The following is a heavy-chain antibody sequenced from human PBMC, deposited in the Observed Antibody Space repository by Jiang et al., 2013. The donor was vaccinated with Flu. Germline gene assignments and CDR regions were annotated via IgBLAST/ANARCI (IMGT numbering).Heavy chain of an antibody. CDR2: ISGYNGDT. CDR1: NYTFTSYG. V-gene: IGHV1-18*01. CDR3: ARDRSLGYGRSPDFDY. J-gene: IGHJ4*02. Sequence: SVKVSCKASNYTFTSYGISWVRQAPGQGLEWMGWISGYNGDTNYAQKFQGRVTVTTDTSTSTVYMEMRSLRSDDTAVYYCARDRSLGYGRSPDFDYWGRGTLVTVSS. D-gene: IGHD5-18*01.